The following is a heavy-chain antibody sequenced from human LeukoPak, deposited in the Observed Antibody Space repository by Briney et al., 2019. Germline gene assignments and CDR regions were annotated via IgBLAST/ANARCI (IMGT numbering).Heavy chain of an antibody. CDR2: IYHSGST. Sequence: PSATLSLTCGVSSYSISSGYYWGWIRQPPGKGLEWIGTIYHSGSTYYNPSLKSRVTISVDTSKNQFSLKLSSVTAADTAVYYCARESRLSSGWYMDYWGQGTLVTVSS. J-gene: IGHJ4*02. V-gene: IGHV4-38-2*02. D-gene: IGHD6-19*01. CDR1: SYSISSGYY. CDR3: ARESRLSSGWYMDY.